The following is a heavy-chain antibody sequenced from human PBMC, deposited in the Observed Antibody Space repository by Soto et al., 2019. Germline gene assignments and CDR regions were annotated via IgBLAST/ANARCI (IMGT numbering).Heavy chain of an antibody. CDR2: INYRGFT. CDR3: ARATVRVGSTLFDS. V-gene: IGHV4-34*01. CDR1: AGYFTGYY. D-gene: IGHD1-26*01. Sequence: PSETRSLTCAVSAGYFTGYYGSWIRQSPEKGLEWIGEINYRGFTNYNPSLKSRVTIARDVSENQFSLKLASVTAADPAVYYCARATVRVGSTLFDSWGQGTQVTV. J-gene: IGHJ4*02.